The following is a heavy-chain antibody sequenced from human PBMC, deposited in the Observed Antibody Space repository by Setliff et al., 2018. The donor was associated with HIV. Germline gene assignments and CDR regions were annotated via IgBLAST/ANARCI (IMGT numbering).Heavy chain of an antibody. CDR3: ARRSGWSEDY. CDR1: GYSISSGYY. CDR2: IYHSGST. V-gene: IGHV4-38-2*02. J-gene: IGHJ4*02. Sequence: PSETLSLTCSVSGYSISSGYYWGWIRQPPGKGLEWIGSIYHSGSTFYNSSLRSRVTISIDTSKNQFSLKVTSVTAADTAVYYCARRSGWSEDYWGQGTLVTVSS. D-gene: IGHD6-19*01.